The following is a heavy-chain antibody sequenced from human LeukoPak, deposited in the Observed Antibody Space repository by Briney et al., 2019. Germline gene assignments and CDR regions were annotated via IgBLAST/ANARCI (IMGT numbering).Heavy chain of an antibody. V-gene: IGHV4-39*01. D-gene: IGHD4-23*01. J-gene: IGHJ4*02. CDR1: GGSISSSSYY. CDR2: IYYSGCT. Sequence: SETLSLACTVSGGSISSSSYYWGWIRQPPGKGLEWIGSIYYSGCTYFNPSLKSRVTISVDTSKNQSSLKLSSVTAADTAVYYCASTVERGDYWGQGTLVTVSS. CDR3: ASTVERGDY.